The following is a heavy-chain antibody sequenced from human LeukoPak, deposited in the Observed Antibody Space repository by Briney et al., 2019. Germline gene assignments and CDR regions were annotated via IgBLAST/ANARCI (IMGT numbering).Heavy chain of an antibody. J-gene: IGHJ4*02. V-gene: IGHV3-21*01. CDR1: GFTFSYYS. D-gene: IGHD6-13*01. Sequence: GGSLRLSCAASGFTFSYYSMNWVRQAPGKGLEWVSSISSSSSYIYYADSVKGRVTISRDNAKNSLYLQMTSLRAEDTAVYYCARDRVWTVLHWGQGTLVSVSS. CDR2: ISSSSSYI. CDR3: ARDRVWTVLH.